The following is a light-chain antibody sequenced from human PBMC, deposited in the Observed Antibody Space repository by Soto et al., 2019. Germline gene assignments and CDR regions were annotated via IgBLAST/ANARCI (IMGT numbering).Light chain of an antibody. J-gene: IGKJ4*01. V-gene: IGKV3-20*01. CDR3: QQYGKSPLT. CDR1: QSVSSNY. Sequence: EIVLTQSPGTLSLSPAERATLSCRASQSVSSNYLAWYQQKPGQAPRLLIYDASNRATGIPDRFSASGSGTDFTLTISRLEPEDFAVYYCQQYGKSPLTFGGGTKVEIK. CDR2: DAS.